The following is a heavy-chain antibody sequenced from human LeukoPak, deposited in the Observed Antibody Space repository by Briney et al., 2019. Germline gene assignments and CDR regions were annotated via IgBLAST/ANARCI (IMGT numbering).Heavy chain of an antibody. D-gene: IGHD3-10*01. CDR2: ISAYNGNT. CDR1: GYTFTSYG. CDR3: ARARSSEITMVRGVISNYYYYYMDV. V-gene: IGHV1-18*01. Sequence: ASVKVSCKASGYTFTSYGISWVRQAPGQGLEWMGWISAYNGNTNYAQKLQGRVTMTTDTSTGTAYMELRSLRSDDTAVYYCARARSSEITMVRGVISNYYYYYMDVWGKGTTVTVSS. J-gene: IGHJ6*03.